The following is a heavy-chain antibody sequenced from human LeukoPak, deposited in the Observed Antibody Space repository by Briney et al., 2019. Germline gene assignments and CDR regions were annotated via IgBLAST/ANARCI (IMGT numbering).Heavy chain of an antibody. V-gene: IGHV3-30-3*01. Sequence: GGSLRLSCAASGFTFSSYAMHWVRQAPGKGLEWVAVISYDGSNKYYADSVKGRFTISRDNSKNTLYLQMNSLRAEDTAVYYCARETRGDSNAFDIWGQGTMVTASS. CDR2: ISYDGSNK. D-gene: IGHD4-17*01. CDR1: GFTFSSYA. J-gene: IGHJ3*02. CDR3: ARETRGDSNAFDI.